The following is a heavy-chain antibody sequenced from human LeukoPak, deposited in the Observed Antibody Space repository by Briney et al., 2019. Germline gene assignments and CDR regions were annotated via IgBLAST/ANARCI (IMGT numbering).Heavy chain of an antibody. V-gene: IGHV4-34*01. J-gene: IGHJ4*02. CDR3: ARAYYDSSGYRYFDY. Sequence: SETLSLTCAVYGGSFSGYYWSWIRQPPGKGLEWIGEINHSGSTNYNPSLKSRVTISVDTSKNQFSLKLSSVTAADTAVYYCARAYYDSSGYRYFDYWGQGTLVTVSS. CDR1: GGSFSGYY. D-gene: IGHD3-22*01. CDR2: INHSGST.